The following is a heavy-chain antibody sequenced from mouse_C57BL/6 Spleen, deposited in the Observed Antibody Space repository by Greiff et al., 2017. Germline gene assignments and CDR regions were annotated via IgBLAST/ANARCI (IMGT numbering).Heavy chain of an antibody. CDR1: GFNIKDYY. CDR3: TTPITTVVARNPYIDY. Sequence: VQLQQSGAELVRPGASVKLSCTASGFNIKDYYMHWVKQRPEQGLEWIGRIDPEDGDTEYAPKFQGKATMTADTSSNTAYLQLSSLTSEDTAVYYCTTPITTVVARNPYIDYWGQGTTLTVSS. D-gene: IGHD1-1*01. J-gene: IGHJ2*01. V-gene: IGHV14-1*01. CDR2: IDPEDGDT.